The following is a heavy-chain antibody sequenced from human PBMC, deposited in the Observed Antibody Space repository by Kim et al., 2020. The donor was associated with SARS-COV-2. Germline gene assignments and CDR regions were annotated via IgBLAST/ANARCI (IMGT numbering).Heavy chain of an antibody. CDR3: AREGFGGLTHAFDV. CDR1: GYTFTNYY. J-gene: IGHJ3*01. V-gene: IGHV1-46*03. D-gene: IGHD2-15*01. CDR2: INPSGGGT. Sequence: ASVKVSCKASGYTFTNYYVHWVRQAPGQGLEWMGVINPSGGGTNYAQKFQGRVTMTTDTSTTTVYVEVSSLRSEDTAVFYCAREGFGGLTHAFDVWGQGTVVTVSS.